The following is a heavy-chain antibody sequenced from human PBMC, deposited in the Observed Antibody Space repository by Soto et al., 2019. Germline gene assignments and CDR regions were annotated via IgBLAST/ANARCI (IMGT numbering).Heavy chain of an antibody. J-gene: IGHJ6*02. Sequence: QATLKESGPVLVKPTETLTLTCTVSGFSLSHARMGVSWIRQPPGKALAWLAHIFSNDEKSYSSSLKSRLTISKDTSKSQVVLSMTTVDPADTATYYGARIKSYDSGGDGESYYDLYGRDVGGQGTTVTVSS. CDR3: ARIKSYDSGGDGESYYDLYGRDV. CDR1: GFSLSHARMG. V-gene: IGHV2-26*01. D-gene: IGHD3-22*01. CDR2: IFSNDEK.